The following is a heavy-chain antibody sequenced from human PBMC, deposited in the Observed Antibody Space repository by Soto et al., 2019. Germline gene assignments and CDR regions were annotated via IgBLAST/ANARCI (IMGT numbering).Heavy chain of an antibody. CDR1: GYSFTIYW. Sequence: GESLKISCNGSGYSFTIYWISWVRQMPGKGLEWMGRIDPSDSYTNYSPSFQGHVTISADKSISTAYLQWSSLKASDTAMYYCARHGLTELDDMTRQYYYYGMDVWGQGTTVTVSS. J-gene: IGHJ6*02. D-gene: IGHD1-26*01. V-gene: IGHV5-10-1*01. CDR3: ARHGLTELDDMTRQYYYYGMDV. CDR2: IDPSDSYT.